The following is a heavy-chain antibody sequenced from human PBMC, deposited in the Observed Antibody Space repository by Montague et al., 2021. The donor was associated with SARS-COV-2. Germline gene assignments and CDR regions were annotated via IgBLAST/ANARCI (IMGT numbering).Heavy chain of an antibody. V-gene: IGHV4-39*01. CDR1: GGSISSSSYY. CDR2: IYYSGIT. J-gene: IGHJ4*02. D-gene: IGHD3-22*01. CDR3: ASIGYYYDSSGMADY. Sequence: SETLSLTCTVSGGSISSSSYYWVWFRQPPGKGLVWIGSIYYSGITYYNPSLKSRVTISVDTSKNQFSLKLGSVTAADKAVYYCASIGYYYDSSGMADYWGQGTLVTVSS.